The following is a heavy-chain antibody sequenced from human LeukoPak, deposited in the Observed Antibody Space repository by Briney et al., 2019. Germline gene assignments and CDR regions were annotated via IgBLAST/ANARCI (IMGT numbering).Heavy chain of an antibody. CDR2: ISDIGSI. V-gene: IGHV4-59*08. CDR1: GGSISSYY. CDR3: AGHHPRNTVDF. J-gene: IGHJ4*02. D-gene: IGHD2-8*02. Sequence: SETLSLTGTVSGGSISSYYWSWLRQPPGKGLEWIAYISDIGSINYNPSLKSRVTISLDTSKNQFSLKLSSVTAADTAVYYCAGHHPRNTVDFWGQGTLVTVSS.